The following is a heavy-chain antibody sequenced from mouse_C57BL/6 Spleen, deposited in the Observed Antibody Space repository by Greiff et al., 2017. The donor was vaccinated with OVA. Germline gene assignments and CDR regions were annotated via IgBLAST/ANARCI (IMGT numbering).Heavy chain of an antibody. D-gene: IGHD2-4*01. V-gene: IGHV5-17*01. CDR2: ISSGSSTI. CDR1: GFTFSDYG. Sequence: DVKLVESGGGLVKPGGSLKLSCAASGFTFSDYGMHWVRQAPEKGLEWVAYISSGSSTIYYADTVKGRFTISRDNAKNTLFLQMTSLRSEDTAMYYCARDYGAWLAYWGQGTLVTVSA. J-gene: IGHJ3*01. CDR3: ARDYGAWLAY.